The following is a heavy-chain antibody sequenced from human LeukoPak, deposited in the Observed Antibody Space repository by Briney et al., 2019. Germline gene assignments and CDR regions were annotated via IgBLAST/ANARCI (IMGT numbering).Heavy chain of an antibody. CDR3: AIDSSGWYFGAFDI. D-gene: IGHD6-19*01. CDR1: GGSISSSSYY. CDR2: IYYSGST. V-gene: IGHV4-39*01. J-gene: IGHJ3*02. Sequence: PSETLSLTCTVSGGSISSSSYYWGWIRQPPGKGLEWIGSIYYSGSTYYNPSLKSRVTISVDTSKNQFSLKLSSVTAADTAVYYCAIDSSGWYFGAFDIWGQGTMVTVSS.